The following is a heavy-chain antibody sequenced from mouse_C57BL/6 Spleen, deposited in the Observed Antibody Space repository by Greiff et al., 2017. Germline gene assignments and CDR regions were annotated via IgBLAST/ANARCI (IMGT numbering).Heavy chain of an antibody. CDR3: ARDSNYYGSLYWYFDV. CDR2: ISDGGSYT. CDR1: GFTFSSYA. D-gene: IGHD1-1*01. J-gene: IGHJ1*03. Sequence: EVKLVESGGGLVKPGGSLKLSCAASGFTFSSYAMSWVRQTPEKRLEWVATISDGGSYTYYPDNVKGRFTISRDNAKNNLYLQMSHLKSEDTAMYYCARDSNYYGSLYWYFDVWGTGTTVTVSS. V-gene: IGHV5-4*01.